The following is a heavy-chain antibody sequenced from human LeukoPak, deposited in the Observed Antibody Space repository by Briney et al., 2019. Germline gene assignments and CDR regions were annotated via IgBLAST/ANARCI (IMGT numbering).Heavy chain of an antibody. V-gene: IGHV4-59*08. CDR1: GGSISSYY. D-gene: IGHD3-9*01. CDR3: ARHCRYFDWLLGCEDGMDV. J-gene: IGHJ6*02. Sequence: SGTLSLTCTVSGGSISSYYWSWIRQPPGKGLEWIGYIYYSGSTNYNPSLKSRVTISVDTSKNQFSLKLSSVTAADTAVYYCARHCRYFDWLLGCEDGMDVWGQGTTVTVSS. CDR2: IYYSGST.